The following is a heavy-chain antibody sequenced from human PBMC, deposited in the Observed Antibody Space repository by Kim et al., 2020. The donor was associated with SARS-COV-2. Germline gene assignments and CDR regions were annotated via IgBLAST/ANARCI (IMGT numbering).Heavy chain of an antibody. V-gene: IGHV3-7*01. CDR1: GFTFSSYW. CDR3: ARAVFLEWLLRGGFDY. CDR2: IKQDGSEK. D-gene: IGHD3-3*01. J-gene: IGHJ4*02. Sequence: GGSLRLSCAASGFTFSSYWMSWVRQAPGKGLEWVANIKQDGSEKYYVDSVKGRFTISRDNAKNSLYLQMNSLRAEDTAVYYCARAVFLEWLLRGGFDYWGQGTLVTVSS.